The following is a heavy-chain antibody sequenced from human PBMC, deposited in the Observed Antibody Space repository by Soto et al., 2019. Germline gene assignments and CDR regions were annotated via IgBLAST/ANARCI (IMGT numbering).Heavy chain of an antibody. CDR1: GGTFSSYA. Sequence: AASVKVSCKASGGTFSSYAISWVRQAPGQGLEWMGGIIPIFGTANYAQKFQGRVTITADKSTSTAYMELSSLRSEDTAVYYCARTGSSGWHTHYYGMDVWDQGTTVTVSS. J-gene: IGHJ6*02. D-gene: IGHD6-19*01. CDR3: ARTGSSGWHTHYYGMDV. CDR2: IIPIFGTA. V-gene: IGHV1-69*06.